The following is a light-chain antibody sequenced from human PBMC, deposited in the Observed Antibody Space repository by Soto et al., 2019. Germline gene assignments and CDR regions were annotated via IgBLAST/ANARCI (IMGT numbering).Light chain of an antibody. CDR2: EVT. Sequence: QSALTQPPSASGSPGQSVTISCTGSSSDVGGYTYVSWYQQHPGKAPKLMIHEVTKRPSGVPDRFSGSKSGNTAFLTVSGLQAEDEANYYCSSFAGDNIWVFGGGTKLTVL. CDR1: SSDVGGYTY. V-gene: IGLV2-8*01. J-gene: IGLJ3*02. CDR3: SSFAGDNIWV.